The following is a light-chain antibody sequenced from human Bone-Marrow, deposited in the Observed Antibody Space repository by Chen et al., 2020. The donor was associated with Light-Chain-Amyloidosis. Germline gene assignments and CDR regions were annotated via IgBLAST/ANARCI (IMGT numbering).Light chain of an antibody. CDR3: QSYQGSSQGV. V-gene: IGLV6-57*01. CDR2: EDD. Sequence: NFMLTQPHPVSESSGKTVNISCTRSSGSIATNYVQWYQQRPGSSPTTVIYEDDQRPSGVPDRFSGSIDRSSNSASLTISGLKTEDEADYYCQSYQGSSQGVFGGGTKLTVL. J-gene: IGLJ3*02. CDR1: SGSIATNY.